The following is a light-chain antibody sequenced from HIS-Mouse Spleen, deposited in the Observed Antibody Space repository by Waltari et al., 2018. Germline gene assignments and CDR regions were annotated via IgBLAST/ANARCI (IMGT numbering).Light chain of an antibody. J-gene: IGLJ1*01. Sequence: QSALTQPASVSGSPGQSITIPCPGTTSAVGGSNYVPWYQQHPGKAPKLMIYDVSNRPSGVSNRFSGSKSGNTASLTISGLQAEDEADYYCSSYTSSSTLVFGTGTKVTVL. V-gene: IGLV2-14*03. CDR1: TSAVGGSNY. CDR2: DVS. CDR3: SSYTSSSTLV.